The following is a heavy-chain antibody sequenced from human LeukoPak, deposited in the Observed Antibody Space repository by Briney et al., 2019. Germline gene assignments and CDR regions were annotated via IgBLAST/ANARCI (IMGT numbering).Heavy chain of an antibody. D-gene: IGHD5-18*01. Sequence: SETLSLTCTVSGGSISSSSAYWGWIRQPPGKGLEWIGSIYYSNNTYYNPSLNSLTTISADTTNNQFSLTLSPVTTTTTADYYCVSPRGLSSGYFDYWGQGSLVTVSS. CDR2: IYYSNNT. V-gene: IGHV4-39*01. CDR3: VSPRGLSSGYFDY. J-gene: IGHJ4*02. CDR1: GGSISSSSAY.